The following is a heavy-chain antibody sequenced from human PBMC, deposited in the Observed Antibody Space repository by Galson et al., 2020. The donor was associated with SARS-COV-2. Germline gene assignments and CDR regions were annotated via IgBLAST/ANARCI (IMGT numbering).Heavy chain of an antibody. CDR3: ARDTPNYGMDV. CDR2: IYYTGST. Sequence: SETLSLTCIVSGGSIRSYYWSWIRQSPGKGLEWIGNIYYTGSTKYNPSLKSRVTISVDTSKNQFSLRLSSVTAADTAVYYCARDTPNYGMDVWGQGTTVTVSS. D-gene: IGHD2-15*01. J-gene: IGHJ6*02. V-gene: IGHV4-59*08. CDR1: GGSIRSYY.